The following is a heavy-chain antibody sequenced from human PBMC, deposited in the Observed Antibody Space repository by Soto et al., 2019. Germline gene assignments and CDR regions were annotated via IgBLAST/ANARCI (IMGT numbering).Heavy chain of an antibody. V-gene: IGHV3-48*03. J-gene: IGHJ4*02. Sequence: VGSLRLSCAASGFTLSSYEMNWVRQAPGKGLEWVSYISSSGSTIYYADSVKGRFTISRDNAKNSLYLQMNSLRAEDTAVYYCARWYCSSTSCPGFDYWGQGTLVTVSS. CDR1: GFTLSSYE. CDR2: ISSSGSTI. CDR3: ARWYCSSTSCPGFDY. D-gene: IGHD2-2*01.